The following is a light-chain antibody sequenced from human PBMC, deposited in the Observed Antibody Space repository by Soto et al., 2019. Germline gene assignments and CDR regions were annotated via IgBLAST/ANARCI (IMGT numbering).Light chain of an antibody. CDR1: QSVSSSH. CDR3: QQYETSSCT. J-gene: IGKJ1*01. CDR2: DTS. Sequence: EIVLTQSPGTMSLSQGERATLSCRASQSVSSSHIGWYQQNPGQAPRLLIYDTSSRATGIPERISGSGSGTDFTLTISRLEPEDFEVYYCQQYETSSCTLGQGSKVEMK. V-gene: IGKV3-20*01.